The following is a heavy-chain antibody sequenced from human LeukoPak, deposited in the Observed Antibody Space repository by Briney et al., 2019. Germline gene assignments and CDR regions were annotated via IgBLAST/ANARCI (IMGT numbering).Heavy chain of an antibody. CDR3: GKTTTGYSSGRYPGWPVDY. J-gene: IGHJ4*02. CDR2: IFGSGGSA. CDR1: GFTFNSYA. Sequence: GGSLRLSCAASGFTFNSYAMYWVRQAPGKGPEWVSGIFGSGGSAHYADSVKGRFTISRDNSKNTVYLRMDSLRVEDTAVYYCGKTTTGYSSGRYPGWPVDYWGQGTLVTVSS. D-gene: IGHD6-19*01. V-gene: IGHV3-23*01.